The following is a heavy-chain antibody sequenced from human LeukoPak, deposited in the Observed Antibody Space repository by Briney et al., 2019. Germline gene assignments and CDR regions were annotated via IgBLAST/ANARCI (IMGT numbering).Heavy chain of an antibody. CDR3: ATYRQVLLPFES. CDR2: IFPSGGEI. Sequence: PGGCLRLSCAASGFTFSTFDMIWVRQPPGKGLEWVSSIFPSGGEIHYADSVRGRFTISRDNSKSTLSLQMNSLRAEDTAIYYCATYRQVLLPFESWGQGTLVTVSS. J-gene: IGHJ4*02. CDR1: GFTFSTFD. V-gene: IGHV3-23*01. D-gene: IGHD2-8*02.